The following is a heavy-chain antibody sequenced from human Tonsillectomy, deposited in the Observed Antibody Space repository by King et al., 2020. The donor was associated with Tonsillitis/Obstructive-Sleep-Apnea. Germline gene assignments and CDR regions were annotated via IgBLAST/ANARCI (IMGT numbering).Heavy chain of an antibody. D-gene: IGHD5-24*01. J-gene: IGHJ4*02. CDR1: GHSIRSSSYY. CDR3: ARHVRDGYGTNFDY. V-gene: IGHV4-39*01. CDR2: ICYTGST. Sequence: LQLQESGPGLVKPSETLSLTCTVSGHSIRSSSYYWGWIRQPPGKGLEWIGTICYTGSTYYNPSLKSRVTISVDTSKNQFSLKLSSVTAADTAVYYCARHVRDGYGTNFDYWGQGTLVTVSS.